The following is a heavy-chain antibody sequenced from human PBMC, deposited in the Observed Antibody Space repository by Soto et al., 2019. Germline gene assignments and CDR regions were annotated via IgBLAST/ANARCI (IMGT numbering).Heavy chain of an antibody. CDR3: ARESGGVNAFDV. Sequence: GGSLRLSCVASEFTVSYWMSWVRQAPGKGLEWVANIDQKGIEKYYLDSVKGRFTISRDNTKNSLYLEMNSLRAEDTAVYYCARESGGVNAFDVWGQGTMVTVSS. CDR1: EFTVSYW. D-gene: IGHD3-16*01. V-gene: IGHV3-7*05. CDR2: IDQKGIEK. J-gene: IGHJ3*01.